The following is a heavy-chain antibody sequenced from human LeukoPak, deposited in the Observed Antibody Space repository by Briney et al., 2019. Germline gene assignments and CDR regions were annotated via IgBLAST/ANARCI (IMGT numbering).Heavy chain of an antibody. CDR3: TTAPPHYYDSSGYYNY. D-gene: IGHD3-22*01. J-gene: IGHJ4*02. CDR2: ISYDGSNK. Sequence: GGSLRLSCAASGFTFSSYAMHWVRQAPGKGLEWVAVISYDGSNKYYADSVKGRFTISRDNSKNTLYLQMNSLKTEDTAVYYCTTAPPHYYDSSGYYNYWGQGTLVTVSS. V-gene: IGHV3-30*04. CDR1: GFTFSSYA.